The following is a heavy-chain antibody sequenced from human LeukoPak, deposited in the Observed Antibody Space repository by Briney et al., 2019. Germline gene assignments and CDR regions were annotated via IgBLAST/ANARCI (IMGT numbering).Heavy chain of an antibody. CDR1: GFTFSNYA. Sequence: GGSLRLSCAASGFTFSNYAMSWVRQAPGKGLEWVSAISGTGGTTYYADSVKGRFTISRDNSKNMLYLQMNSLRAEDTAVYYCARLFRDVTTFDYWGQGTLVTVSS. D-gene: IGHD1-1*01. V-gene: IGHV3-23*01. CDR3: ARLFRDVTTFDY. J-gene: IGHJ4*02. CDR2: ISGTGGTT.